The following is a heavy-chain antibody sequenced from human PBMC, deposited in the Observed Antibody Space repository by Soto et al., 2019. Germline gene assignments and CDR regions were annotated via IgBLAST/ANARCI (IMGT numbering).Heavy chain of an antibody. J-gene: IGHJ3*02. D-gene: IGHD2-2*01. CDR2: ISGSGGST. CDR3: AKPLDIVVVPAAKGAFDI. V-gene: IGHV3-23*01. CDR1: GFTFSSYA. Sequence: EVQLLESGGGLVQPGGSLRLSCAASGFTFSSYAMSWVRQAPGKGLEWVSAISGSGGSTYYADSVKGRFTISRDNSKNTLYLQMSSLRAEDTAVYYCAKPLDIVVVPAAKGAFDIWGQGTMVTVSS.